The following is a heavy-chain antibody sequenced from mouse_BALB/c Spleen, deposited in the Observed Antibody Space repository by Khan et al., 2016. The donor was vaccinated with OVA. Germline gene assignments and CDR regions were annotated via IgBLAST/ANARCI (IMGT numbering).Heavy chain of an antibody. CDR2: ISEGGLFT. J-gene: IGHJ3*01. D-gene: IGHD2-14*01. CDR3: ARAYYRYDDGVAS. Sequence: EVELVESGGGLVKPGGSLKLSCAASGFTFSDYYMYWVRQTPERRLEWVATISEGGLFTYYPDSVMGRFTISRDNAKNILYLQMTSLKSEDTAMYCCARAYYRYDDGVASWGQGTLVTVSA. CDR1: GFTFSDYY. V-gene: IGHV5-4*02.